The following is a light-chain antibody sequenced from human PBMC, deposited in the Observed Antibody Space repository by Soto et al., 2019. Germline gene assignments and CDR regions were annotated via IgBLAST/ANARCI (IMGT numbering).Light chain of an antibody. Sequence: QSVLTQPRSVSGSPGQSVAISCAGTSSDVGGYNYVSWYQQHPGKAPKLMIYDVTKRPSGVPDRFSGSKSGNTASLTISGLQAEDEADYYCNSYAGSYTLYAFGTGTKVTVL. CDR2: DVT. CDR1: SSDVGGYNY. V-gene: IGLV2-11*01. CDR3: NSYAGSYTLYA. J-gene: IGLJ1*01.